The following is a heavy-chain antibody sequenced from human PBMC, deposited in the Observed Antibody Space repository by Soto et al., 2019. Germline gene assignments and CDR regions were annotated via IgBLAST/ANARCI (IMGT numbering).Heavy chain of an antibody. CDR1: GGSFSGYY. D-gene: IGHD6-13*01. V-gene: IGHV4-34*01. CDR2: INHSGST. CDR3: ASSGYSSRVDY. Sequence: PSETLSLTCAVYGGSFSGYYWSWIRQPPGKGLEWIGEINHSGSTNYNPSLKRRVTISVDTSKNQFSLKLSSVTAADTDVYYCASSGYSSRVDYWGQGTLVTVSS. J-gene: IGHJ4*02.